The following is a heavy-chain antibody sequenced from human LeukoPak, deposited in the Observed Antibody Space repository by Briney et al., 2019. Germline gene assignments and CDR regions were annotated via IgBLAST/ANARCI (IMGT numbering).Heavy chain of an antibody. V-gene: IGHV3-21*01. Sequence: PGGSLRLSCAASGFTFSSYSMNWVRQAPGKGLEWVSSISSSSSYIYYADSVKGRFTISRDNAKNSLYLQMNSLRAEDTAVYYCARDMVHSSGAFDSWGQGTLVTVSS. J-gene: IGHJ4*02. CDR3: ARDMVHSSGAFDS. CDR2: ISSSSSYI. D-gene: IGHD3-22*01. CDR1: GFTFSSYS.